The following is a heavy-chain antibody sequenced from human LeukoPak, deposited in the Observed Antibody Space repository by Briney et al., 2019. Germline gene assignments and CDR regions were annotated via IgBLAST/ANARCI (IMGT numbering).Heavy chain of an antibody. V-gene: IGHV5-51*01. CDR1: GYSFTSYW. CDR2: IYPGDSDT. D-gene: IGHD3-10*01. J-gene: IGHJ3*02. Sequence: GESLKISCKGSGYSFTSYWIGWVRQMPGKGLEWMGIIYPGDSDTRYSPTFQGQVTISADKSISTAYLQWSSLKASDSAMYYCATNTMFRGIHAFDIWGQGTMVTVSS. CDR3: ATNTMFRGIHAFDI.